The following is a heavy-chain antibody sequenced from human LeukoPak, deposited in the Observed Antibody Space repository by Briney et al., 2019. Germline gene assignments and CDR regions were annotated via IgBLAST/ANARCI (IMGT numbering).Heavy chain of an antibody. V-gene: IGHV1-18*01. CDR1: GYTFTSSG. CDR3: ARRPVLEWLSRPVDY. Sequence: GASVTVSCKASGYTFTSSGISWVRLAPGQGLEWMGWISAYNGNTNYAQKPQGRVTMTTDTSTSTAYMELRSLRSDDTAVYYCARRPVLEWLSRPVDYWGQGTLVTVSS. J-gene: IGHJ4*02. CDR2: ISAYNGNT. D-gene: IGHD3-3*01.